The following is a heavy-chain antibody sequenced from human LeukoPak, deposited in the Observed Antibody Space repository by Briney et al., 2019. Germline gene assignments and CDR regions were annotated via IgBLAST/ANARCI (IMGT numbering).Heavy chain of an antibody. D-gene: IGHD5-18*01. CDR2: IYHSGST. V-gene: IGHV4-38-2*02. J-gene: IGHJ4*02. CDR1: GYSISSGYY. Sequence: SETLSLTCTVSGYSISSGYYWGWIRQPPGKGLEWIGSIYHSGSTYYNPSLKSRVTISVDTSKNQFSLKLSSVTAADTAVYYCARDRGDTAMGNWGQGTLVTVSS. CDR3: ARDRGDTAMGN.